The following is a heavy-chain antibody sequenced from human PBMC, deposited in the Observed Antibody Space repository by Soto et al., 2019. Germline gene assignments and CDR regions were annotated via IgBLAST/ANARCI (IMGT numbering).Heavy chain of an antibody. J-gene: IGHJ6*02. CDR3: ARRGEEDYGDYFWGRLQKGGYYGMDV. CDR2: IYYSGST. D-gene: IGHD4-17*01. CDR1: GGSISSSSYY. V-gene: IGHV4-39*01. Sequence: QLQLQESGPGLVKPSETLSLTCTVSGGSISSSSYYWGWIRQPPGKGLEWIGSIYYSGSTYYNPSLKSRVTISVDTSKNQFSLKLSSVTAADTAVYYCARRGEEDYGDYFWGRLQKGGYYGMDVWGQGTTVTVSS.